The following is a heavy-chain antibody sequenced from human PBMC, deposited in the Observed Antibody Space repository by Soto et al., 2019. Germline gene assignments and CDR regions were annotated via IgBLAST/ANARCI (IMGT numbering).Heavy chain of an antibody. J-gene: IGHJ6*03. V-gene: IGHV4-59*08. D-gene: IGHD6-6*01. CDR1: GGSISSYY. CDR3: ASSSYYYYYMDV. CDR2: IYYSGST. Sequence: TLSLTCTVSGGSISSYYWSWIRQPPGKGLEWIGYIYYSGSTNYNPSLKSRVTISVDTSKNQFSLKLSSVTAADTAVYYCASSSYYYYYMDVWGKGTTVTVSS.